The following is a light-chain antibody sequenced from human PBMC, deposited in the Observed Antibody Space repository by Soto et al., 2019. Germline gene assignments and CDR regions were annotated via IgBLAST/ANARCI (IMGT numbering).Light chain of an antibody. CDR2: RAS. Sequence: DIVMIQSPDSLAVSLGEMATVNCKSSQSVLYSPSNRNYLAWYQQKPGQPPRLLIHRASTRESGVPDRFSGSGSGTDFTLTISKLQAEDVAVYFCQQYYSTPWTFGQGTKVEIK. V-gene: IGKV4-1*01. CDR3: QQYYSTPWT. CDR1: QSVLYSPSNRNY. J-gene: IGKJ1*01.